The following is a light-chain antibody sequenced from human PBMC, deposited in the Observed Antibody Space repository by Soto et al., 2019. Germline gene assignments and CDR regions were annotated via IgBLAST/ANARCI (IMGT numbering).Light chain of an antibody. V-gene: IGKV3-11*01. Sequence: EIVLTQSPATLSLSPGERATLSCRASQNVANYLDWYQQKPGQAPRLLIYESSNRATGIAARFSGSGSGTDFTLTISSLQSEDLAVYYCQQYNNWPLTFGGGTKVEIK. CDR2: ESS. J-gene: IGKJ4*01. CDR3: QQYNNWPLT. CDR1: QNVANY.